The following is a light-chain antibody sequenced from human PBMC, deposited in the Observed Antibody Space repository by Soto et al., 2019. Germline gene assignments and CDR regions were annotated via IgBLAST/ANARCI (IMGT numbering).Light chain of an antibody. CDR2: DVR. J-gene: IGLJ1*01. Sequence: QSALTQPASVSGSPGQSITISCTGTSSDVGGYNSVSWYQQYPGKAPKLMIYDVRNRPSGVSNRFSGSKSGNTASLTISGLQAEDEADYYCSSYTRSSTLYVFGTGTKLTVL. V-gene: IGLV2-14*01. CDR3: SSYTRSSTLYV. CDR1: SSDVGGYNS.